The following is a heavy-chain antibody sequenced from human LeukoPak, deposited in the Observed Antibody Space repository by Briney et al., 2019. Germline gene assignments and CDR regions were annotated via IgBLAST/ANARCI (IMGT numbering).Heavy chain of an antibody. J-gene: IGHJ4*02. V-gene: IGHV3-64*01. D-gene: IGHD3-16*02. CDR1: GFTFSSYA. Sequence: GGSLRLSCAASGFTFSSYAMHWVRQAPGKGLEYVSAISCNGGSTYYANSVKGRFTISRDNSKNTLYLQMGSLRAEDMAVYYCARSYYDYVWGSYPLYYFDYWGQGTLVTVSS. CDR2: ISCNGGST. CDR3: ARSYYDYVWGSYPLYYFDY.